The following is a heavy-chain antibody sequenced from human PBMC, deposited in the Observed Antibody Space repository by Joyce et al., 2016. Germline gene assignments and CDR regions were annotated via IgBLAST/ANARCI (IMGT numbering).Heavy chain of an antibody. Sequence: RSLRLSCEASGFALNTYGMNLVRQAPGKGMEWVGGIWLDGSKQFYIDSVKDRFIISRDNSKNRMYLQLNSLRVEDTAIYYCVREAGSWYGRDYWGQGTAVTVSS. J-gene: IGHJ4*02. CDR1: GFALNTYG. V-gene: IGHV3-33*01. D-gene: IGHD6-13*01. CDR2: IWLDGSKQ. CDR3: VREAGSWYGRDY.